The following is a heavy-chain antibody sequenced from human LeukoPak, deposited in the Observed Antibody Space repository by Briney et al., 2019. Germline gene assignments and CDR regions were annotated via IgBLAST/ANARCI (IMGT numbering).Heavy chain of an antibody. Sequence: PSETLSLTCTVSGGSISSYYWSWARQSAGKGLEWIGRIDHGGVTNYNPSLQSRVTISLDTSQKQFSLKLNSVTAADTAVYYCARGHDYYSEYFQHWGQGTLVSVSS. CDR2: IDHGGVT. V-gene: IGHV4-4*07. D-gene: IGHD1-26*01. CDR1: GGSISSYY. J-gene: IGHJ1*01. CDR3: ARGHDYYSEYFQH.